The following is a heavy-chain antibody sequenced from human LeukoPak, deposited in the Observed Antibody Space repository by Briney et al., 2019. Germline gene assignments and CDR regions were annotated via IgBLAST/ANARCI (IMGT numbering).Heavy chain of an antibody. Sequence: SETLSLTCTVSGGSISSYYWSWIRQPPGKGLEWIGYIYYSGSTNYNPSLKSRVTISVDTSKNQFSLKLSSVTAADTAVYYCARTRDRDTAMADYWGQGTLITVSS. V-gene: IGHV4-59*08. CDR2: IYYSGST. CDR1: GGSISSYY. J-gene: IGHJ4*02. CDR3: ARTRDRDTAMADY. D-gene: IGHD5-18*01.